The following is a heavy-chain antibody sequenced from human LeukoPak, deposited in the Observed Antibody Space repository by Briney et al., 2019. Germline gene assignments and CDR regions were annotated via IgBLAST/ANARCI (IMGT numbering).Heavy chain of an antibody. D-gene: IGHD2-15*01. Sequence: GGSLRLSCAASGFTFSSYWMSWVRQAPGKGLEWVANIKQDGSEKYYVDSVKGRFTISRDNAKKSVYLQMNSLRAEDTAVYYCARGALDAATPFDSWGQGTLVTVSS. V-gene: IGHV3-7*01. J-gene: IGHJ5*01. CDR1: GFTFSSYW. CDR3: ARGALDAATPFDS. CDR2: IKQDGSEK.